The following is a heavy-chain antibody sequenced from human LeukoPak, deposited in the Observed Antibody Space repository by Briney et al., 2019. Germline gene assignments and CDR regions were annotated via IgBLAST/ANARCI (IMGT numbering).Heavy chain of an antibody. CDR1: GFTFSTDV. CDR3: AKVSGRIQIWPQPFGDGMDV. CDR2: ISGSGGNT. Sequence: PGGSLRLSCAASGFTFSTDVMSWVRQAPGKGLECVSAISGSGGNTYYADSVKGRFTISRDNSKNMLYLQMNGLRAEDTAVYYCAKVSGRIQIWPQPFGDGMDVWGQGTTVTVSS. V-gene: IGHV3-23*01. J-gene: IGHJ6*02. D-gene: IGHD3-10*01.